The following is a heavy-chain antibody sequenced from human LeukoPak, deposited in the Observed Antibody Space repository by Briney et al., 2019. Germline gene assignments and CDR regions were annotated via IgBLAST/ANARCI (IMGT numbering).Heavy chain of an antibody. CDR3: AKHNY. J-gene: IGHJ4*02. V-gene: IGHV3-30*18. CDR2: ISYDGSNK. Sequence: QAGGSLRLSCAASGFTFSSYGMHWVRQAPGKGLEWVAVISYDGSNKYYADSVKGRFTISRDNSKNTLYLQMNSLRAEDTAVYYCAKHNYWGQGTLVTVSS. CDR1: GFTFSSYG.